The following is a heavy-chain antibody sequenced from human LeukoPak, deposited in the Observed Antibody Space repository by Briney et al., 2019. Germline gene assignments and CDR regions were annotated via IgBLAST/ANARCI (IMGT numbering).Heavy chain of an antibody. CDR1: GFTVSSNY. V-gene: IGHV3-66*04. J-gene: IGHJ4*02. CDR3: ARQMHYYDSSGYYYYIDY. Sequence: PGGSLRLSCAASGFTVSSNYMSWVRQAPGKGLEWVSVIYSGGSTYYADSVKGRFTISRDNSKNTLYLQMNSLRAEDTAVYYCARQMHYYDSSGYYYYIDYWGQGTLVTVSS. D-gene: IGHD3-22*01. CDR2: IYSGGST.